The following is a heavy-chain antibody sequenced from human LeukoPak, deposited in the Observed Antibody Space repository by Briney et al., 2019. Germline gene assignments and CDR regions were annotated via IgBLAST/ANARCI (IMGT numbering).Heavy chain of an antibody. CDR2: IKQEGSEK. Sequence: TGGSLRLSCAAPGFTFSNFWISWLRQAPGKGLEWVASIKQEGSEKYYVDSVKGRFTISRDNAKNSLYLQMNSLRAEDTAVYYCARDGYLGYCRGGSCPDFDYWGQGILVTV. CDR3: ARDGYLGYCRGGSCPDFDY. D-gene: IGHD2-15*01. V-gene: IGHV3-7*01. J-gene: IGHJ4*02. CDR1: GFTFSNFW.